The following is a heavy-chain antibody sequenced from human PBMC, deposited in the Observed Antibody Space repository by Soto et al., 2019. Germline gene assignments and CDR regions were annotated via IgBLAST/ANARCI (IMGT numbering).Heavy chain of an antibody. J-gene: IGHJ5*02. CDR1: GLTFNLYA. Sequence: GGSMGLSCAASGLTFNLYAMSWVRQAPGKGLEWVSAISGSGGSTYYADSVKGRFTISRDNSKNTLYLQMNSLRAEDTAVYYCAKDRAIVVVVAAMQNWFDPWGQGTLVTVSS. CDR2: ISGSGGST. D-gene: IGHD2-15*01. CDR3: AKDRAIVVVVAAMQNWFDP. V-gene: IGHV3-23*01.